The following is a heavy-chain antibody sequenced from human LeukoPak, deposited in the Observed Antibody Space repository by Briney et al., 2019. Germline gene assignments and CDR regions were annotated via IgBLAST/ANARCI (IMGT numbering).Heavy chain of an antibody. CDR1: GFTFSSYS. CDR2: ISSSSSYI. V-gene: IGHV3-21*01. J-gene: IGHJ6*02. CDR3: AKASGGDYRSYGMDV. Sequence: PGGSLRLSCAASGFTFSSYSMNWVRQAPGKGLEWVSSISSSSSYIYYADSVKGRFTISRDNSKNTLYLQMNSLRAEDTAVYYCAKASGGDYRSYGMDVWGQGTTVTVSS. D-gene: IGHD4-17*01.